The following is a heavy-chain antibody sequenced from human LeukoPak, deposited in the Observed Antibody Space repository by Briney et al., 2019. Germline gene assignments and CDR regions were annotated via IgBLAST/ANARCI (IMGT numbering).Heavy chain of an antibody. CDR2: IIPIFGTA. CDR1: GYTFTYYC. V-gene: IGHV1-69*05. Sequence: GATVKISCKVSGYTFTYYCMHWVRQAPGQGLEWMGGIIPIFGTANYAQKFQGRVTITTDESTSTAYMELSSLRSEDTAVYYCARDCPDILTGYATYNWFDPWGQGTLVTVSS. J-gene: IGHJ5*02. CDR3: ARDCPDILTGYATYNWFDP. D-gene: IGHD3-9*01.